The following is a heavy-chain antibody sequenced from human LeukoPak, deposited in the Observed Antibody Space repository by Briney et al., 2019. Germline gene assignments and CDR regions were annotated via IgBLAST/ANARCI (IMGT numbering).Heavy chain of an antibody. CDR1: GLTFSSDW. J-gene: IGHJ4*02. CDR2: INSDASTI. Sequence: PGGSLRLSCAASGLTFSSDWMHWVRQVPGKGLVWVSRINSDASTINYADSVKGRFTISRDNAKNTLYLQMNNLRAEDMAVYYCAREDCTIGAVCSSLLDHWGRGTLVTVSS. CDR3: AREDCTIGAVCSSLLDH. D-gene: IGHD2-8*01. V-gene: IGHV3-74*01.